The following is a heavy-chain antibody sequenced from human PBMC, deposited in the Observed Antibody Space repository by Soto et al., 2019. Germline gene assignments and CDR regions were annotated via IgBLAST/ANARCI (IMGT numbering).Heavy chain of an antibody. CDR1: GFTFSSYA. Sequence: QVQLVESGGGVVQPGRSLRLSCAASGFTFSSYAMHWVRQAPGKGLEWVAVISYDGSNKYYADSVEGRFTISRDNSKNTLDLQMNSLGAEVTGVYYCARDIRLYAAAGPFDYWGQGTLGTVSS. V-gene: IGHV3-30-3*01. J-gene: IGHJ4*02. CDR3: ARDIRLYAAAGPFDY. D-gene: IGHD6-13*01. CDR2: ISYDGSNK.